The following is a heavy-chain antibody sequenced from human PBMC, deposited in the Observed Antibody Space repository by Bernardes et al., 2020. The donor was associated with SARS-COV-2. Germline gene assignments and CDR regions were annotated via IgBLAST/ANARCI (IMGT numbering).Heavy chain of an antibody. CDR1: GYTFTSHG. CDR2: INVGDDNT. V-gene: IGHV1-3*01. Sequence: SVKVSCKASGYTFTSHGVHWVRQAPGQRLEGMGWINVGDDNTRYAQEFQDRVTITGDTSATTALMELSSLKSEEKAVYYCAREGGYYGSGSFDYWGQGNLVTVSS. CDR3: AREGGYYGSGSFDY. J-gene: IGHJ4*02. D-gene: IGHD3-10*01.